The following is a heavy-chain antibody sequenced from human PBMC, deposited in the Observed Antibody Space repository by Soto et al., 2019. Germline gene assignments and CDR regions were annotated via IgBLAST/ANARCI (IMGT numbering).Heavy chain of an antibody. Sequence: SETLSLTCTVSGGSISSYYWSWIRQPTGKGLEWIGYIYYSGSTNYKPSLKSQVTISVDTSKNQFSLKLSSGTSAETAVYYCSRKYCDFMSGYPDYWGQGTLVTVSS. CDR2: IYYSGST. D-gene: IGHD3-3*01. J-gene: IGHJ4*02. CDR1: GGSISSYY. V-gene: IGHV4-59*01. CDR3: SRKYCDFMSGYPDY.